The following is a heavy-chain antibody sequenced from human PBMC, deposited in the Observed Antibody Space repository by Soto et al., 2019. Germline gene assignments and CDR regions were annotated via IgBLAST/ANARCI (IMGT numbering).Heavy chain of an antibody. CDR3: AKDQRAARIYYYGMDV. J-gene: IGHJ6*04. Sequence: GGSLRLSCAASGFTFSSYVMHWVRQSPGKGLEWVAVISYDGSNKYYADSVKGRFTISRDNSKNTLYLQMNSLRAEDTAVYYCAKDQRAARIYYYGMDVWGKGTTVTVSS. CDR1: GFTFSSYV. V-gene: IGHV3-30*18. D-gene: IGHD6-6*01. CDR2: ISYDGSNK.